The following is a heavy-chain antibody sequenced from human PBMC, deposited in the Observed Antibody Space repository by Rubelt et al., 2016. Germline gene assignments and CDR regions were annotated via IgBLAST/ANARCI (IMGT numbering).Heavy chain of an antibody. V-gene: IGHV1-46*01. Sequence: QVQLVQSGAEVKKPGASVKVSCKVSGYTLTELSMHWVRQAPGKGLEWMGIINPSGGSTSYAQKFQGRVTMTRDTSTSTVYMELSSLRSEDTAVYYCARDLTDGLFDYWGQGTLVTVSS. CDR2: INPSGGST. J-gene: IGHJ4*02. CDR1: GYTLTELS. CDR3: ARDLTDGLFDY. D-gene: IGHD2-8*01.